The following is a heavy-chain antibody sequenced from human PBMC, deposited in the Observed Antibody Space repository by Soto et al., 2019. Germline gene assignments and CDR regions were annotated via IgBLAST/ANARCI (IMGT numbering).Heavy chain of an antibody. D-gene: IGHD3-9*01. CDR3: ARGRAGYYLV. CDR2: IYYSGST. V-gene: IGHV4-61*01. J-gene: IGHJ4*02. Sequence: SETLSLTCTVSGGSVSSGSYYWSWIRQPPGKGLEWIGYIYYSGSTNYNPSLKSRVTISVDTSKNQFSLKLSSVTAADTAVYYCARGRAGYYLVWGQGTLVTVSS. CDR1: GGSVSSGSYY.